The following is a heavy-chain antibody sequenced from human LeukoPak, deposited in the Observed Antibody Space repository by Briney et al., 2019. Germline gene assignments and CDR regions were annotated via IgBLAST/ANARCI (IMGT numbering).Heavy chain of an antibody. Sequence: PGGSLRLSCAASGFTFSSYAMSWVRQAPGKGLEWASAISGSGGSTYYADSVKGRFTISRDNSKNTLYLQMNSLRAEDTAVYYCAKYHSGDQWLAPMDYWGQGTLVTVSS. D-gene: IGHD6-19*01. CDR1: GFTFSSYA. CDR3: AKYHSGDQWLAPMDY. J-gene: IGHJ4*02. CDR2: ISGSGGST. V-gene: IGHV3-23*01.